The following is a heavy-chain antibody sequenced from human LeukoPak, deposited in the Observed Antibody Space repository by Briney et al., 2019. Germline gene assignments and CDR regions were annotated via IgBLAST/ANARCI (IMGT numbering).Heavy chain of an antibody. CDR2: ISYDGSNK. J-gene: IGHJ4*02. CDR1: GFTFSSYG. Sequence: GGSLRLSCAASGFTFSSYGIHWVRQAPGKGLEWVAVISYDGSNKYYADSVKGRFTISRDNSKNTLYLQMNSLRAEDTAVYYCARYYDILTGPDYWGQGTLVTVSS. V-gene: IGHV3-30*03. D-gene: IGHD3-9*01. CDR3: ARYYDILTGPDY.